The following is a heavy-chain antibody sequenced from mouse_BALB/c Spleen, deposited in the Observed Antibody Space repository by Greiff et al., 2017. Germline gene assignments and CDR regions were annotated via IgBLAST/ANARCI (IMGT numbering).Heavy chain of an antibody. CDR3: TRNYFDY. Sequence: EVQLVESGGGLVQPGGSMKLSCVASGFTFSNYWMNWVRQSPEKGLEWVAEIRLKSNNYATHYAESVKGRFTISRDDSKSSVYLQMNNLRAEDTGIYYCTRNYFDYWGQGTTLTVSS. CDR2: IRLKSNNYAT. CDR1: GFTFSNYW. J-gene: IGHJ2*01. V-gene: IGHV6-6*02.